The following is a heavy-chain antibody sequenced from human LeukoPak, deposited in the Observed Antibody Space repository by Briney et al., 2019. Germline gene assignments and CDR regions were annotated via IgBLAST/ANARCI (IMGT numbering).Heavy chain of an antibody. J-gene: IGHJ4*02. Sequence: PGGSLRLSCAVSGITVSKYWMHWVRQVPGKGLVWVSRIHSDGSTTDYADSVKGRFTITRDSAKNTLYLEMNSLRAEDTAVYYCARDPLYGSGSYYNQFDYWGQGTLVTVSS. CDR2: IHSDGSTT. D-gene: IGHD3-10*01. CDR1: GITVSKYW. CDR3: ARDPLYGSGSYYNQFDY. V-gene: IGHV3-74*01.